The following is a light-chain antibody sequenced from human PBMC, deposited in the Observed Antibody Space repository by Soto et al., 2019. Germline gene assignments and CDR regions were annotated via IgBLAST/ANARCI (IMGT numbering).Light chain of an antibody. CDR1: QSISSW. CDR3: QQYNSYPLT. CDR2: DAS. J-gene: IGKJ4*01. Sequence: DIQMTQSPASLSASVGDRVNVTCRASQSISSWLAWYQQKPGKAPKLLIYDASSLESGVPSRFSGSGSGTEITLTISSLQPDDFATYYGQQYNSYPLTFGGGTKVEIK. V-gene: IGKV1-5*01.